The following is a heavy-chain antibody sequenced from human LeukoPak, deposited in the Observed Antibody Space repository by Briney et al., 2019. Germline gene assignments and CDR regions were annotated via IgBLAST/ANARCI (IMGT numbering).Heavy chain of an antibody. D-gene: IGHD3-22*01. Sequence: SETLSLTCTVSGYSISSGYYWGWIRQPPGQGLEWIGGIYRRDTYYNPSLKSRVTISVDTSKNQFSLKLSSVTAADTGVYYCARQVVVITGVASDNYYMDVWGKGTTVTVSS. CDR2: IYRRDT. V-gene: IGHV4-38-2*02. CDR1: GYSISSGYY. CDR3: ARQVVVITGVASDNYYMDV. J-gene: IGHJ6*03.